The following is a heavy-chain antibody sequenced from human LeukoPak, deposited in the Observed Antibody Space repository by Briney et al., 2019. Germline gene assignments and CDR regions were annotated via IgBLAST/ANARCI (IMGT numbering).Heavy chain of an antibody. J-gene: IGHJ4*02. D-gene: IGHD1-1*01. CDR1: GFTFRSIA. V-gene: IGHV3-23*01. CDR3: AKGQELDDGVFDS. CDR2: ICSNGDTT. Sequence: PGGSLRLSCAASGFTFRSIAMTWVRQAPGKGLEWVSSICSNGDTTYNADSVKGRFTISRDNSKNTLYLQMNRLRVEDTAIYYCAKGQELDDGVFDSWGQGTLVTVSS.